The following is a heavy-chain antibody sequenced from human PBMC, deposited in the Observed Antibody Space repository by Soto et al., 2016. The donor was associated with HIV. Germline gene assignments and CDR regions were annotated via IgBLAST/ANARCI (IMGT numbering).Heavy chain of an antibody. Sequence: QVLLQQWGAGLLKPSETLSLTCAVYGGSFNSYYWSWFRQSPGKGLEWIGEINHSGSATYNPSLKSRVIMSLDTSKKQFSLKMTSVTAADTAKYYCARGYFLVIYYGLGGTMKAGWFDPVGPGNPGHRLL. V-gene: IGHV4-34*02. J-gene: IGHJ5*02. CDR1: GGSFNSYY. CDR3: ARGYFLVIYYGLGGTMKAGWFDP. CDR2: INHSGSA. D-gene: IGHD3-10*01.